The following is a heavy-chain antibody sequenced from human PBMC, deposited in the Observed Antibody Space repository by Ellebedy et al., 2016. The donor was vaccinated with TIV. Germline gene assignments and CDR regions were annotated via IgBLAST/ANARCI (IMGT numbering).Heavy chain of an antibody. Sequence: MPSETLSLTCAVYGGSFSGYYWSWIRQPPGKGLEWIGEINHSGSTNYNPSLKSRVTVSVDPSKNQFSLKLSSGTAADTAVYYCARCPGDTAMVTCYFDYWGQGTLVTVSS. CDR1: GGSFSGYY. V-gene: IGHV4-34*01. CDR2: INHSGST. D-gene: IGHD5-18*01. CDR3: ARCPGDTAMVTCYFDY. J-gene: IGHJ4*02.